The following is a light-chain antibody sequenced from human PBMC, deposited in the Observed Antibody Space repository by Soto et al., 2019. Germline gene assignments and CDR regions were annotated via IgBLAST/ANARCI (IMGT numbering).Light chain of an antibody. Sequence: AIRMTQSPSSFSASTGDRVTITCRASQSISSWLAWYQQKPGKAPKLLIYDASSLESGVPSRFSGSGSGTDFSLTISSLQPEDFATYYCLQDYNYPRTFGQGTKVDIK. V-gene: IGKV1-8*01. CDR2: DAS. CDR1: QSISSW. CDR3: LQDYNYPRT. J-gene: IGKJ1*01.